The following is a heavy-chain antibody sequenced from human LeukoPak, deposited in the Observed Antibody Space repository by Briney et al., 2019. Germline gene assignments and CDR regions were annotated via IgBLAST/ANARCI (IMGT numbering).Heavy chain of an antibody. CDR1: GGSISSYY. V-gene: IGHV4-59*01. J-gene: IGHJ4*02. CDR2: IYYSGST. D-gene: IGHD6-19*01. CDR3: ARVSIAVAGRYFDY. Sequence: SETLSLTCTVSGGSISSYYWSWIRQPPGKGLEWIGYIYYSGSTNYNPSLKSRVTISVDTSNNQFSLKLSSVTAADTAVYYCARVSIAVAGRYFDYWGQGTLVTVSS.